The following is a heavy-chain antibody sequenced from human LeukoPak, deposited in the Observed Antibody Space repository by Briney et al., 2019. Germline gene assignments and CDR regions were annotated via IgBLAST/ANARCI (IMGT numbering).Heavy chain of an antibody. CDR3: AKDSSLSLISGYYFDY. D-gene: IGHD1-14*01. CDR1: GFTFSDYY. Sequence: GGSLRLSCAASGFTFSDYYMSWIRQAPGKGLEWVAFIRYDGNNKYYADSVKGRFTISRDNSKNTLYLQMNSLRAEDTAVYYCAKDSSLSLISGYYFDYWGQGTLVTVSS. J-gene: IGHJ4*02. V-gene: IGHV3-30*02. CDR2: IRYDGNNK.